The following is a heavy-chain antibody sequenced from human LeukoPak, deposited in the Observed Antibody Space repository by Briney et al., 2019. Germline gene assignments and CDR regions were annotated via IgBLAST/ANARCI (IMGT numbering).Heavy chain of an antibody. D-gene: IGHD4/OR15-4a*01. Sequence: GGSLRLFCSASGFTFSTYTMHWVRQAPGKGLEYVSGISSNGVNTYNADSVKGRFTISRDNSENTLYLQMSSLRPEDTAVYYCVKAYGEIFWGQGTLVTVSS. CDR1: GFTFSTYT. V-gene: IGHV3-64D*06. CDR2: ISSNGVNT. J-gene: IGHJ4*02. CDR3: VKAYGEIF.